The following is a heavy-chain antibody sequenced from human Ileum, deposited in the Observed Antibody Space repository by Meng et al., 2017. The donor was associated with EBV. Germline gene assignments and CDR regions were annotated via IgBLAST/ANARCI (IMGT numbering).Heavy chain of an antibody. D-gene: IGHD3-22*01. J-gene: IGHJ4*02. Sequence: QVQLQESGPGLVMPSETVSLTCAVSGGSSSRSDWWSWVRQPPGKGLEWIGETAHSGSTNYSPSLKGRVTISLDKSKNQLSLKLNSVTAADTAVYYCASSDYYRSDYWGQGTLVTVSS. CDR3: ASSDYYRSDY. CDR2: TAHSGST. CDR1: GGSSSRSDW. V-gene: IGHV4-4*02.